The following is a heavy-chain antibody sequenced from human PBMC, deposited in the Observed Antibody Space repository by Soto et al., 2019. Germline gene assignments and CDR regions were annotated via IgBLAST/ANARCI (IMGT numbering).Heavy chain of an antibody. V-gene: IGHV1-69*05. CDR3: ARGRYDFWSGYYIFDY. D-gene: IGHD3-3*01. Sequence: GASVKVSCKASGGTFSSYAISWVRQAPGQGLEWMGGIIPIFGTANYAQKLQGRVTMTTDTSTSTAYMELRSLRSDDTAVYYCARGRYDFWSGYYIFDYWGQGTLVTVSS. CDR2: IIPIFGTA. CDR1: GGTFSSYA. J-gene: IGHJ4*02.